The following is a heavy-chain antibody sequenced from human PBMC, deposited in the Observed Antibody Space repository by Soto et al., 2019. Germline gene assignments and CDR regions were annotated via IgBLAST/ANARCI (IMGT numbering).Heavy chain of an antibody. J-gene: IGHJ4*02. Sequence: SGGSLRLSCAASGFTFSSYSMNWVRQAPGKGLEWVSSISSSSSYIYYADSVKGRFTISRDNAKNSLYLQMNSLRAEDTAVYYCARDPSITGTIDYWGQGTLVTVSS. CDR2: ISSSSSYI. D-gene: IGHD1-20*01. CDR1: GFTFSSYS. V-gene: IGHV3-21*01. CDR3: ARDPSITGTIDY.